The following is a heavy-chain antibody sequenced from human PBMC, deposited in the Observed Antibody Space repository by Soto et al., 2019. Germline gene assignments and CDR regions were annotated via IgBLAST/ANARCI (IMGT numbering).Heavy chain of an antibody. Sequence: SETLSLICAVSGCSISTSNWWGWLRQPPGKGLEWIGYIYYSGTTYYNPSLKSRVTMSVDTSKNQFSLKLTSVTAVDTAVYYCARGRYGYYYYGMDVWGHGTTVT. CDR2: IYYSGTT. CDR3: ARGRYGYYYYGMDV. V-gene: IGHV4-28*03. D-gene: IGHD1-20*01. J-gene: IGHJ6*02. CDR1: GCSISTSNW.